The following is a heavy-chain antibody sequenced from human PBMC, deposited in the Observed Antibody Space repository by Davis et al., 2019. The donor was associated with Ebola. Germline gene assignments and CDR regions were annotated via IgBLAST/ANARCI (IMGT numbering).Heavy chain of an antibody. V-gene: IGHV1-18*04. D-gene: IGHD3-3*01. CDR2: ISAYNGNT. J-gene: IGHJ4*02. CDR1: GYTFTSYG. CDR3: ARVDYDFWSGYYNYFDY. Sequence: AASVKVSCKASGYTFTSYGISWVRQAPGQGLEWMGWISAYNGNTNYAQKLQGRVTMTTDTSTSTAYMELSSLRSEDTAVYYCARVDYDFWSGYYNYFDYWGQGTLVTVSS.